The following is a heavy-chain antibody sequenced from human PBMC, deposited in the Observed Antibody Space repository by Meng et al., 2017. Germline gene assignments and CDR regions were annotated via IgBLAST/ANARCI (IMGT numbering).Heavy chain of an antibody. CDR1: GVTYSSYA. D-gene: IGHD1-26*01. J-gene: IGHJ4*02. Sequence: QAQLLESQAEGTQSGPSAYVSCKSSGVTYSSYAISWVRQPPGQGLEWMGGIIHIFGTDNYAQKFQGRVTITANKYTSTAYMELSSIRSEATAVYYCARAGVGATEGYFDYWGQGTLVTVSS. CDR3: ARAGVGATEGYFDY. V-gene: IGHV1-69*06. CDR2: IIHIFGTD.